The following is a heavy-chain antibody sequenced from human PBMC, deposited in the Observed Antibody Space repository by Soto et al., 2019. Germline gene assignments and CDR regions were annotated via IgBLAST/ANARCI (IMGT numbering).Heavy chain of an antibody. Sequence: QVQLVEAGGGVVQPGRSLRLSCAASGFTFSSYGMHWVRQAPGKGLEWVAVIWYDGSNKYYADSVKGRFTISRDNSKNTLYLQMNSLRAEDTAVYYCARGEAARSFWFDPWGQGTLVTVSS. V-gene: IGHV3-33*01. J-gene: IGHJ5*02. CDR3: ARGEAARSFWFDP. CDR1: GFTFSSYG. D-gene: IGHD6-6*01. CDR2: IWYDGSNK.